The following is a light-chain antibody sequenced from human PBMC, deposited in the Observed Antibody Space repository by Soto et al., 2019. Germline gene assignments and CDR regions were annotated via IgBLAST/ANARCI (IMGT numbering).Light chain of an antibody. Sequence: ETVMTQSPATLSVSPGERATLSCRASQSVSTNLAWYQQKPGQAPRLLIYDISLRGTGIPTRFSGSGSGTEFTLTISSLQSEDFAVYYCLQYNSWHLNFGGGTTV. CDR1: QSVSTN. V-gene: IGKV3D-15*01. CDR2: DIS. CDR3: LQYNSWHLN. J-gene: IGKJ4*01.